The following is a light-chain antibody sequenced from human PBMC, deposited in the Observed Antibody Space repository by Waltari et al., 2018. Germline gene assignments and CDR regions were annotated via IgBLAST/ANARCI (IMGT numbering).Light chain of an antibody. CDR3: QQFYGAPPAT. CDR1: QSITDY. Sequence: DILMTQSPSSLSASVGDSVTITCRASQSITDYLNWYQQKPGKAPKLLLYGASTLQSGVPSRFSGSGFETEFVLNISSLQPEDCATYYCQQFYGAPPATFGQGTTVEI. J-gene: IGKJ1*01. CDR2: GAS. V-gene: IGKV1-39*01.